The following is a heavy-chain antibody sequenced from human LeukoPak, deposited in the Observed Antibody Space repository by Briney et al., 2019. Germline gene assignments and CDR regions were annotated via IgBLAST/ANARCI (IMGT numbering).Heavy chain of an antibody. CDR3: ARSPAVGFGELLSIKYDYYHMDV. Sequence: GGSLRLSCAASGFTVSSNYMSWVRQAPGKGLEWVSAIYSGGSTYYADSVKGRFTISRDNSKNTLYLQMNSLTSEDTAVYYCARSPAVGFGELLSIKYDYYHMDVWGKGTTVIVSS. V-gene: IGHV3-53*05. J-gene: IGHJ6*04. CDR2: IYSGGST. D-gene: IGHD3-10*01. CDR1: GFTVSSNY.